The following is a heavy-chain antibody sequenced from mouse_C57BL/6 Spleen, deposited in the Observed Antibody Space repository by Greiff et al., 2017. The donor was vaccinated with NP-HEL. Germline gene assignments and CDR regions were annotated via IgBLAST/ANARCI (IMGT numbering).Heavy chain of an antibody. CDR1: GYAFSSSW. CDR2: IYPGDGDT. D-gene: IGHD2-12*01. J-gene: IGHJ3*01. Sequence: VQLQQSGPELVKPGASVKISCKASGYAFSSSWMNWVKQRPGKGLEWIGRIYPGDGDTNYNGKFKGKAKLTADKSSSTASMQLSSLTSEDSAVYFCARGDDGGWGQGTLVTVSA. V-gene: IGHV1-82*01. CDR3: ARGDDGG.